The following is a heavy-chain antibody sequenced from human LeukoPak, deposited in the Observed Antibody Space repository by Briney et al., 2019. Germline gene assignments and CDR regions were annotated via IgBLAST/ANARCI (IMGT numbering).Heavy chain of an antibody. D-gene: IGHD3-22*01. CDR1: GFTFGDYA. CDR3: ARRAGDYSHPYDY. J-gene: IGHJ4*02. V-gene: IGHV3-21*04. CDR2: ISSGSSYI. Sequence: GGSLRLSCTAPGFTFGDYAMSWVRQAPGKGLGWVSSISSGSSYIYYADSVKGRFTISRDNAKNSLYLQMNSLRAEDTAVYYCARRAGDYSHPYDYWGQGTLVTVSS.